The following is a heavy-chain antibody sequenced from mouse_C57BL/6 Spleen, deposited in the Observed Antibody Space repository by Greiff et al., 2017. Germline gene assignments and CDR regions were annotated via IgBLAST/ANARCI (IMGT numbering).Heavy chain of an antibody. CDR2: IRNKANNHAT. Sequence: EVKVEESGGGLVQPGGSMKLSCAASGFTFSDAWMDWVRQSPEKGLEWVAEIRNKANNHATYYAESVKGRFPISRDDSKSSVYLQMNSLRAEDTGIYFCTGGGSSSSYFDYWGQGTTLTVSS. CDR1: GFTFSDAW. CDR3: TGGGSSSSYFDY. J-gene: IGHJ2*01. D-gene: IGHD1-1*01. V-gene: IGHV6-6*01.